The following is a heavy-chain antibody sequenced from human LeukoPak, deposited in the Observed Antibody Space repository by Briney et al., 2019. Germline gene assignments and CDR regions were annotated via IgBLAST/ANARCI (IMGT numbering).Heavy chain of an antibody. D-gene: IGHD2-2*01. CDR2: ISANGGGT. Sequence: GGSLRLSCAASGFTFSNDAMSWVRQAPGKGLEWVSTISANGGGTYYADSVKGRFTISRDNSINTLYLQMSSLRAEDAAVYYCAGGGYCSSTSCYVHFDYWGQGTPVTVSS. V-gene: IGHV3-23*01. J-gene: IGHJ4*02. CDR3: AGGGYCSSTSCYVHFDY. CDR1: GFTFSNDA.